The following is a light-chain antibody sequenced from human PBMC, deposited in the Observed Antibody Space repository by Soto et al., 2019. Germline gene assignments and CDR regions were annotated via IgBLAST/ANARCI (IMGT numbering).Light chain of an antibody. CDR1: SRDVGGYDY. J-gene: IGLJ1*01. Sequence: QSALTQPASVSGSPGQSIAISCTGTSRDVGGYDYVSWYQQQPDKAPKLMIYEVTKRPSGVSNRVSGSKSGNKASLTISGLRAVDEADHYCSSHTSGGTWVFGSGSKVTVI. CDR3: SSHTSGGTWV. CDR2: EVT. V-gene: IGLV2-14*01.